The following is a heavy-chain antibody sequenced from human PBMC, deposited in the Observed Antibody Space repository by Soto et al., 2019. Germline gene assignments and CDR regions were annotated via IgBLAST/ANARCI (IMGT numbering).Heavy chain of an antibody. CDR2: INADNDNT. V-gene: IGHV1-3*01. CDR3: ARGFAGLVDY. D-gene: IGHD6-13*01. Sequence: ASVKVSCKASGYTFTNYAMHWVRRAPGQRLEWMGWINADNDNTKYSQKFQGRVIITRDTSASTAYMELSSPRFEDTAVYFCARGFAGLVDYWGRGTLVTVSS. CDR1: GYTFTNYA. J-gene: IGHJ4*02.